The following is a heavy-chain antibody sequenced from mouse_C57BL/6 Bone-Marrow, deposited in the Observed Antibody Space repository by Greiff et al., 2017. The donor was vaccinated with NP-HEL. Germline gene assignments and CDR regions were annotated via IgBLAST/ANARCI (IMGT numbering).Heavy chain of an antibody. CDR1: GYAFSSYW. V-gene: IGHV1-80*01. Sequence: VQLQQSGAELVKPGASVKISCKASGYAFSSYWMNWVKQRPGKGLEWIGQIYPGDGDTDYNGKFKGKATLTADKSSSTAYMQLSSLTSEDSAVYFYARRWPPHYFDYWGQGTTLTVSS. CDR2: IYPGDGDT. CDR3: ARRWPPHYFDY. J-gene: IGHJ2*01.